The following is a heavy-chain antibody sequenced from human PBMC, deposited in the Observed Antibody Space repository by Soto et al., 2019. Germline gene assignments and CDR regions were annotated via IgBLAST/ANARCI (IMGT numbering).Heavy chain of an antibody. CDR3: ARDKYDSSGYYYYYYGMDV. CDR2: ISSSGSTI. CDR1: GFTFSSYE. Sequence: PGGSLRLSCAASGFTFSSYEMNWVRQAPGKGLEWVSYISSSGSTIYYADSVKGRFTISRDNAKNSLYLQMNSLRAEDTAVYYCARDKYDSSGYYYYYYGMDVWGQGTTVTVSS. J-gene: IGHJ6*02. D-gene: IGHD3-22*01. V-gene: IGHV3-48*03.